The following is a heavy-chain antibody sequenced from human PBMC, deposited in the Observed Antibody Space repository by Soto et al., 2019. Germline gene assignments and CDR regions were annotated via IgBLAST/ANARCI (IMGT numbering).Heavy chain of an antibody. Sequence: SETLSLTCTVSGGSISSYYWSWIRQPPGKGLEWIGYIYYSGSTTYNPSLKSRVTISVDTSKNQFSLKLSSVTAADTAVYYCARRRPSRSDYSNYVFSRPYYYMDVWGKGTTVTVSS. V-gene: IGHV4-59*08. CDR1: GGSISSYY. D-gene: IGHD4-4*01. J-gene: IGHJ6*03. CDR3: ARRRPSRSDYSNYVFSRPYYYMDV. CDR2: IYYSGST.